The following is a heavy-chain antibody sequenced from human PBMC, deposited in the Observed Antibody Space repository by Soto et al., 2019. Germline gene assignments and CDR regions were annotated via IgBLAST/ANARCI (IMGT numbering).Heavy chain of an antibody. CDR3: ARAGCDGGSCYTLVGLRYGMDV. CDR1: GFILSTYA. Sequence: QVQLVESEGGVVQPGRSLRLSCAASGFILSTYAMYWVRQAPGKGLEWVAVISYDGNNKYYADSVKGRFTISRDNSKNTLYLQMNSLRAEDTAVYYCARAGCDGGSCYTLVGLRYGMDVWGQGTTVTVSS. D-gene: IGHD2-15*01. CDR2: ISYDGNNK. V-gene: IGHV3-30-3*01. J-gene: IGHJ6*02.